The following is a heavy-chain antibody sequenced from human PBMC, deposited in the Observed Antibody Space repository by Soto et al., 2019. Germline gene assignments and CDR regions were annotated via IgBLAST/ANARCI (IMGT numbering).Heavy chain of an antibody. CDR1: GYTFTNYG. Sequence: SVKVSCKASGYTFTNYGLSWVRQAPGQGLEWMAWISPYDGNTHYAQKLQGRITVTTDTSTSTAYIELRSLRSDDTAVYFCARDDRAAASGTTYYFDYWGQGTLVNVSS. D-gene: IGHD6-13*01. CDR2: ISPYDGNT. V-gene: IGHV1-18*01. J-gene: IGHJ4*02. CDR3: ARDDRAAASGTTYYFDY.